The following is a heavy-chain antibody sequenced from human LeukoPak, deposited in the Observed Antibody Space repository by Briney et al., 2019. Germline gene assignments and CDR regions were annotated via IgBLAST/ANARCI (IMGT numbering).Heavy chain of an antibody. CDR3: ARAQKNYYYGMDV. V-gene: IGHV4-30-4*01. Sequence: SETLSLTCTVSGGSISSGDYYWSWIRQPPGKGLEWIGYIHYSGTTYYNPSLKSRVTISVDTSKNQFSLKVSSVTAADTAVYYCARAQKNYYYGMDVWGQGTTVTVSS. J-gene: IGHJ6*02. CDR2: IHYSGTT. CDR1: GGSISSGDYY.